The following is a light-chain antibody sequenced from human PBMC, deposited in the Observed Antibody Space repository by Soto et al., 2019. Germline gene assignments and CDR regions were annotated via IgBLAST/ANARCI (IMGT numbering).Light chain of an antibody. J-gene: IGKJ4*01. Sequence: IMMTQSPATLSVSQGERATLSCRASQSVSSNLAWYQHRLGQSPRLLIYATSSRATGIPARFSGSGSGTEFTLTISSLQSEDVSVYYCQQYENWPLTLGGGTKVDI. CDR3: QQYENWPLT. CDR2: ATS. CDR1: QSVSSN. V-gene: IGKV3D-15*01.